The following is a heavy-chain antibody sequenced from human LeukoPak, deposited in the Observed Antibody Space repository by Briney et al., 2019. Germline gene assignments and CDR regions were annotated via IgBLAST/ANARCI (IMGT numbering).Heavy chain of an antibody. CDR1: GYTFTGYY. D-gene: IGHD6-19*01. Sequence: GASVKVSCKASGYTFTGYYMHWERHAPGQGLERMGLINPNSGGTNYAQKFQGRVTMTRDTSISTAYMELSRLRSDDTAVYYCARDKPPYSSGWYREDWFDPWGQGTLVTVSS. CDR2: INPNSGGT. CDR3: ARDKPPYSSGWYREDWFDP. V-gene: IGHV1-2*02. J-gene: IGHJ5*02.